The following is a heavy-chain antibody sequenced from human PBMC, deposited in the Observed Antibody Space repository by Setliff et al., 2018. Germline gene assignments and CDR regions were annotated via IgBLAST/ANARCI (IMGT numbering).Heavy chain of an antibody. CDR3: AKVSNWALDI. Sequence: ASVKVSCKTSRYIFTIYTIHWVRQAPGQRLEWMGWITAANGDTKYSQKFQDRITTTRDTSASTVYMELSSLRSEDTAMYYCAKVSNWALDIWGQGTMVTVSS. CDR2: ITAANGDT. CDR1: RYIFTIYT. V-gene: IGHV1-3*01. J-gene: IGHJ3*02.